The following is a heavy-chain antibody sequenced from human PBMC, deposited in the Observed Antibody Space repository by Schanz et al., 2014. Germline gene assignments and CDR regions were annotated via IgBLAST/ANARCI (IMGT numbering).Heavy chain of an antibody. J-gene: IGHJ4*02. CDR1: GYTFSFTSYN. D-gene: IGHD1-20*01. CDR3: GRGFSHSYIDF. CDR2: INSSGGGT. Sequence: QVQVEQSGPEVKKPGASVTVSCQASGYTFSFTSYNVHWVRQAPGQGLEWMGYINSSGGGTSYAQKFQGRITVTTDTSTSTVYLELSSLRSDDTAVYYCGRGFSHSYIDFWGQGTLITVSA. V-gene: IGHV1-46*03.